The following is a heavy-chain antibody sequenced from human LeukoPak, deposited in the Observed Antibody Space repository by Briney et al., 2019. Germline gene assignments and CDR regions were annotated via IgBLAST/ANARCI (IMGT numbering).Heavy chain of an antibody. V-gene: IGHV4-34*01. CDR1: GGSFSGYY. CDR2: INHSGST. D-gene: IGHD3-16*01. Sequence: SETLSLTCAVYGGSFSGYYWSWIRQPPGKGLEWIGEINHSGSTNYNPSLKSRVTISVDTSKNQFSLKLSSVTAADTAVYYCARSWAPSDAFDIWGQGTMVTVSS. CDR3: ARSWAPSDAFDI. J-gene: IGHJ3*02.